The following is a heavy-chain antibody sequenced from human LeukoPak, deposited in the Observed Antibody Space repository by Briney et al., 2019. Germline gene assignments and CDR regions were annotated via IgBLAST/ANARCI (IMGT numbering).Heavy chain of an antibody. Sequence: LSLTCTVSGVSINSETLYWGWIRRPPGKGLEWVSYISGSSSTIYYADSVKGRFTISRDNAKNSLYLQMNSLRAEDTAVYYCARDGGAPSPYWGQGTLVTVSS. CDR3: ARDGGAPSPY. CDR2: ISGSSSTI. V-gene: IGHV3-11*04. D-gene: IGHD3-10*01. CDR1: GVSINSETLY. J-gene: IGHJ4*02.